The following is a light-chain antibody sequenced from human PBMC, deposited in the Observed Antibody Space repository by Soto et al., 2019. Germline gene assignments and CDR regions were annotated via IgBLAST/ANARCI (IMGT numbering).Light chain of an antibody. CDR1: SSDVGGYNF. CDR3: CSYAGRYTRV. CDR2: DVT. Sequence: QSALTQPRSVSGSPGQSVTISCTGTSSDVGGYNFVSWYQQHPGKAPKLIIYDVTKRPSGVPDRFSGSKSGNTASLTVSGLQVEDEGDYYCCSYAGRYTRVFGGGTKVTVL. J-gene: IGLJ2*01. V-gene: IGLV2-11*01.